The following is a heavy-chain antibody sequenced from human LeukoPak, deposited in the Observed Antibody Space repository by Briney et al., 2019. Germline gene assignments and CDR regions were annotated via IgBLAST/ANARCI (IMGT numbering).Heavy chain of an antibody. J-gene: IGHJ5*02. D-gene: IGHD3-10*01. CDR2: ISGNHGNT. Sequence: ASVKVSCKASGYSFSVYGISWVRQAPGQGLEWMGWISGNHGNTDYAQKLQGRVTMTTDTSTSTAYMELRSLRSDDTAVYYCARDYDHYVSGGNESRHWFDPWGQGTLVIVSS. V-gene: IGHV1-18*01. CDR3: ARDYDHYVSGGNESRHWFDP. CDR1: GYSFSVYG.